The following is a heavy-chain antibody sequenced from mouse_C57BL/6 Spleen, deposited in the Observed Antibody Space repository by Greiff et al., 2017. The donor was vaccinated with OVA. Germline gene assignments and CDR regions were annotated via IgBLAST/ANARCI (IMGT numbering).Heavy chain of an antibody. Sequence: VQLVESGAELVRPGASVKLSCKASGYTFTDYYINWVKQRPGQGLEWIARIYPGSGNTYYNEKFKGKATLTAEKSSSTAYMQLSSLTSEDSAVYFCARSHYGSSYAMDYWGQGTSVTVSS. J-gene: IGHJ4*01. D-gene: IGHD1-1*01. CDR1: GYTFTDYY. CDR2: IYPGSGNT. CDR3: ARSHYGSSYAMDY. V-gene: IGHV1-76*01.